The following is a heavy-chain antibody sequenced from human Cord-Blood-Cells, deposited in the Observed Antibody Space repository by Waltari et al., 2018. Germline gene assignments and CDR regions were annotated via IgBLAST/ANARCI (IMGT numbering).Heavy chain of an antibody. CDR2: ISSSSSTI. D-gene: IGHD1-7*01. Sequence: EVQLVESGGGLVQHGGSLTLSCAASGFTFSSYSMNWVRQAPGKGLEWVSYISSSSSTIYYADSVKGRFTISRDNAKNSLYLQMNSLRAEDTAVYYCARDQRAGTTGWYFDLWGRGTLVTVSS. J-gene: IGHJ2*01. CDR1: GFTFSSYS. CDR3: ARDQRAGTTGWYFDL. V-gene: IGHV3-48*01.